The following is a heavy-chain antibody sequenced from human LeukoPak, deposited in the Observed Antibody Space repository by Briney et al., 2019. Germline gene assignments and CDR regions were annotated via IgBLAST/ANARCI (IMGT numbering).Heavy chain of an antibody. J-gene: IGHJ6*03. Sequence: SETLSLTCTVSGGSISSYYWSWIRQPPGKGLEWIGYIYTSGSTNYNPSLKSRVTISVDTSKNQFSLKLSSVTAADTAVYYRASVGGTNPYYYYMDVWGKGTTVTVSS. V-gene: IGHV4-4*09. CDR3: ASVGGTNPYYYYMDV. CDR1: GGSISSYY. CDR2: IYTSGST.